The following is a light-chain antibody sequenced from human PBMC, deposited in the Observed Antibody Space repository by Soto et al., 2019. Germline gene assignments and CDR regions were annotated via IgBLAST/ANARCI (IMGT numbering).Light chain of an antibody. J-gene: IGKJ5*01. CDR2: GAS. CDR3: QQYGSSTIT. CDR1: QSVSSSY. Sequence: EIVLTQSPGTLSLSPGERATLSCRASQSVSSSYLAWYQQKPGQAPRLLIYGASSRATGIPDRFSGSGSGTDFTLTISRLEPEDFAVYYCQQYGSSTITVGKGTRLEIK. V-gene: IGKV3-20*01.